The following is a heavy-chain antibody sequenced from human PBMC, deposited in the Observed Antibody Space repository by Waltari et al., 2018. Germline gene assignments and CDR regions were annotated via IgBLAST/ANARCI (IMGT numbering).Heavy chain of an antibody. CDR1: GGSISSYY. V-gene: IGHV4-59*01. Sequence: QVQLQESGPGLVKPSETLSLTCTVSGGSISSYYWSWIRQPPGKGLEWIGYIYYSGSTNHNPSLKSRVTISVDTSKNQFSLKLSSVTAADTAVYYCALVGRGYDANDYWGQGTLVTVSS. CDR2: IYYSGST. D-gene: IGHD5-12*01. J-gene: IGHJ4*02. CDR3: ALVGRGYDANDY.